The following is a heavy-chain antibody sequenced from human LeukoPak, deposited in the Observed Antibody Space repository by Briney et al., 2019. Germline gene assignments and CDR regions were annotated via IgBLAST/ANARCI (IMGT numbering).Heavy chain of an antibody. CDR1: GFTFSDYA. CDR2: LSYDGSRT. J-gene: IGHJ4*02. CDR3: ARDWGFDS. V-gene: IGHV3-30*16. Sequence: GGSLRLSCAASGFTFSDYAMHWVRQSPGKGLEWVAVLSYDGSRTYYADSVKGRSTISRDNSRNRVYPQMTSLATEDTAIYYCARDWGFDSWGQGTLVTVSS. D-gene: IGHD7-27*01.